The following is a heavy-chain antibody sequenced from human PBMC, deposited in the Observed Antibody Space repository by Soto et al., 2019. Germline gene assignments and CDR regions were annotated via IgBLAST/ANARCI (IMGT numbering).Heavy chain of an antibody. D-gene: IGHD4-17*01. CDR1: GFTFSRSA. V-gene: IGHV3-23*01. J-gene: IGHJ4*02. Sequence: EVQLLESGGGLVQPGGSLRLSCAASGFTFSRSAMSWVRQAPGKGLEWVSSLSAGSGTIYYADSVKGRFTISRDNSKTTLNLQMNSLRADDAAVYYCAKTISHGDSGANFDYWGQGTLVTVSS. CDR3: AKTISHGDSGANFDY. CDR2: LSAGSGTI.